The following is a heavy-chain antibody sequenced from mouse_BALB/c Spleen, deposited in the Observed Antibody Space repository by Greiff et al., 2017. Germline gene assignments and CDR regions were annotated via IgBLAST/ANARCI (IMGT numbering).Heavy chain of an antibody. CDR1: GYTFTDYE. D-gene: IGHD1-1*01. Sequence: VQLQQSGAELVRPGASVTLSCKASGYTFTDYEMHWVKQTPVHGLEWIGAIDPETGGTAYNQKFKGKATLTADKSSSTAYMELRSLTSEDSAVYYCTKGYYYGSSWGYFDVWGAGTTVTVSS. V-gene: IGHV1-15*01. CDR2: IDPETGGT. J-gene: IGHJ1*01. CDR3: TKGYYYGSSWGYFDV.